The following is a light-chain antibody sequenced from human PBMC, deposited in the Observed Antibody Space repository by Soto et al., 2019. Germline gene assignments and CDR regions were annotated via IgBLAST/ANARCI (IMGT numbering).Light chain of an antibody. Sequence: VIWMTQSPSLLFASTGDRVTISCRVSPGVSNFLAWYQQKPGKAPKILIYAASTLQTGVPSRFSGSGSGTDFTLTISKLQSEDFATYYCQQYYSFPWTFGQGTKVEI. CDR2: AAS. J-gene: IGKJ1*01. CDR3: QQYYSFPWT. CDR1: PGVSNF. V-gene: IGKV1D-8*01.